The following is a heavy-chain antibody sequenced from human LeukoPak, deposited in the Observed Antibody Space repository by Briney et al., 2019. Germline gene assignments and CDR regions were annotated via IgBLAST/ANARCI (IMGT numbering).Heavy chain of an antibody. J-gene: IGHJ4*02. Sequence: SETLSLTCTVSGYSISSGFYWGWIRQPPGKGLEWIGEINHSGSTNYNPSLKSRVTISVDTSKNQFSLKLSSVTAADTAVYYCARHVVRYQPRFDYWGQGTLVTVSS. CDR2: INHSGST. V-gene: IGHV4-38-2*02. CDR3: ARHVVRYQPRFDY. D-gene: IGHD2-2*01. CDR1: GYSISSGFY.